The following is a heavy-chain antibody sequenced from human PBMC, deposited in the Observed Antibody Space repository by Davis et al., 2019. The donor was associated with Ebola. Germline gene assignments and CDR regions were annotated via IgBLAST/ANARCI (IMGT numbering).Heavy chain of an antibody. CDR3: ARGPGDYVHSGLDV. D-gene: IGHD4-17*01. Sequence: ESLKLSFAASGFPFGAYWMSWVRQAPGKGLEWVANIKKDGSEKYYVDSMRGRFTISRDNAKNSLYLQMNSLRGEDTAVYYCARGPGDYVHSGLDVWGQGTTVTVSS. V-gene: IGHV3-7*03. J-gene: IGHJ6*02. CDR2: IKKDGSEK. CDR1: GFPFGAYW.